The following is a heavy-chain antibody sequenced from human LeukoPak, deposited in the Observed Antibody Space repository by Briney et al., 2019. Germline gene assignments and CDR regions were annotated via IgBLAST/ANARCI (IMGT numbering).Heavy chain of an antibody. CDR3: AKSLDSYYFDY. V-gene: IGHV3-30*18. Sequence: GGSLRLSCAASGFTFSSYGMHWVRQAPGKGLEWAALLSYDGSDKYYADSVKGRFTISRDNSNNTLYLLMSSLRPEDTAVYYCAKSLDSYYFDYWGQGTLVTVSS. CDR1: GFTFSSYG. D-gene: IGHD2-2*03. CDR2: LSYDGSDK. J-gene: IGHJ4*02.